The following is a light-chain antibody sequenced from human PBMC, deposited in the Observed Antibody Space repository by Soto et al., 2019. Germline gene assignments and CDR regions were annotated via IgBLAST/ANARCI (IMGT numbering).Light chain of an antibody. CDR1: IDDIGAYDY. CDR3: SSYTSTYSLV. Sequence: QSVLTQPASVSGSPGQSVTISCTGTIDDIGAYDYVSWYQQRPGSAPQLIIYDVNNRPSGTSYRFSGSKSVHTAYLTISGLQSDDEATYHCSSYTSTYSLVFGTGTRSPS. J-gene: IGLJ1*01. CDR2: DVN. V-gene: IGLV2-14*03.